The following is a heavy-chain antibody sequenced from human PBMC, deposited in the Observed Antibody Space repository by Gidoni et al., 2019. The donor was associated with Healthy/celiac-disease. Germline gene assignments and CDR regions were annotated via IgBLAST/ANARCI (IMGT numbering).Heavy chain of an antibody. CDR1: GFTVSSNY. CDR3: AGPSTVVTLYYGMDV. V-gene: IGHV3-53*02. J-gene: IGHJ6*02. D-gene: IGHD4-17*01. Sequence: EVQLVETGGGLIQPGGSLRLSCAASGFTVSSNYMSWVRQAPGKGLEWVSVIYSGGSTYYADSVKGRFTISRDNSKNTLYLQMNSLRAEDTAVYYCAGPSTVVTLYYGMDVWGQGTTVTVSS. CDR2: IYSGGST.